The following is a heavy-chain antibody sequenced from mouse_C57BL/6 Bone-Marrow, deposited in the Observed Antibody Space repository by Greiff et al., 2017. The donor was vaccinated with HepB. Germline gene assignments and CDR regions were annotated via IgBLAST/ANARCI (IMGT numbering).Heavy chain of an antibody. V-gene: IGHV1-54*01. J-gene: IGHJ2*01. CDR2: INPGSGGT. CDR1: GYAFTNYL. D-gene: IGHD1-1*01. Sequence: QVQLKESGAELVRPGTSVKVSCKASGYAFTNYLIEWVKQRPGQGLEWIGVINPGSGGTNYNEKFKGKATLTADKSSSTAYMQLSSLTSEDSAVYFCARSIITTDYWGQGTTLTVSS. CDR3: ARSIITTDY.